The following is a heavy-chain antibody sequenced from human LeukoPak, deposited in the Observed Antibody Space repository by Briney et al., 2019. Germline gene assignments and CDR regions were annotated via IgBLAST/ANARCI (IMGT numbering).Heavy chain of an antibody. V-gene: IGHV3-30-3*02. D-gene: IGHD4-17*01. CDR2: ISYDGSNK. J-gene: IGHJ6*02. Sequence: PGGSLRLSCAASGFTFSSYTMYWVRQTPGKGLEWVAVISYDGSNKYYADAVKGRFTISRDNSKNTLYLQMNSLRAEDTAIYYCTKKRLNRLGFYYGIDVWGQGTTVTVSS. CDR1: GFTFSSYT. CDR3: TKKRLNRLGFYYGIDV.